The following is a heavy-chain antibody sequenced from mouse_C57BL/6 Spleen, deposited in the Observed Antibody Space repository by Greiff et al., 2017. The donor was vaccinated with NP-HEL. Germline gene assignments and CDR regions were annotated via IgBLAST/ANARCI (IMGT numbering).Heavy chain of an antibody. CDR3: TSYYGSSWVAY. D-gene: IGHD1-1*01. CDR1: GYTFTDYE. J-gene: IGHJ3*01. Sequence: VQLQQSGAELVRPGASVTLSCKASGYTFTDYEMHWVKQTPVHGLEWIGAIDPETGGTAYNQKFKGKAIMTADKSSSTAYMELRSLTSEDSAVYYCTSYYGSSWVAYWGQGTLVTVSA. V-gene: IGHV1-15*01. CDR2: IDPETGGT.